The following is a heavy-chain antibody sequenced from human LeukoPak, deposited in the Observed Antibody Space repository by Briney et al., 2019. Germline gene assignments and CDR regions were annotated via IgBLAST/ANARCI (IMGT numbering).Heavy chain of an antibody. CDR3: TRGSSSGWYWTYYFDY. CDR2: IRSKAYGGTT. Sequence: AGGSLRLSCTASGFTFGDYAMSWVRQAPGKGLEWVGFIRSKAYGGTTEYAASVKGRFTISRDESKSIAYLQMNSLKTEDTAVYYCTRGSSSGWYWTYYFDYWGQGTLVTVSS. D-gene: IGHD6-19*01. J-gene: IGHJ4*02. CDR1: GFTFGDYA. V-gene: IGHV3-49*04.